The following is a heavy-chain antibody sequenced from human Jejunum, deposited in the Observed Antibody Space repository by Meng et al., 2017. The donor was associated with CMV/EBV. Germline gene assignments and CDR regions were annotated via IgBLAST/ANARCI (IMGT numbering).Heavy chain of an antibody. Sequence: CAASGLTVSSYYMTWVRQAPGKGLEWVSVLFGTDETYYADSVRGRFTISRDISKNTVHLQMNSLNAEDTAIYYCARGRVSSSVFDYWGQGTLVTVSS. CDR3: ARGRVSSSVFDY. V-gene: IGHV3-53*01. J-gene: IGHJ4*02. D-gene: IGHD3-16*01. CDR2: LFGTDET. CDR1: GLTVSSYY.